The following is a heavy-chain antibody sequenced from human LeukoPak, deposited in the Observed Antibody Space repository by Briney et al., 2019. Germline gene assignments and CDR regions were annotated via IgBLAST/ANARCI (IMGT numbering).Heavy chain of an antibody. CDR3: ARGYDYVWGSYRGNYFDY. CDR1: GGSFSSYY. D-gene: IGHD3-16*02. CDR2: IYYSGST. J-gene: IGHJ4*02. Sequence: SETLSLTCAVYGGSFSSYYWSWIRQPPGKGLEWIGYIYYSGSTNYNPSLKSRVTISVDTSKNQFSLKLSSVTAADTAVYYCARGYDYVWGSYRGNYFDYWGQGTLVTVSS. V-gene: IGHV4-59*08.